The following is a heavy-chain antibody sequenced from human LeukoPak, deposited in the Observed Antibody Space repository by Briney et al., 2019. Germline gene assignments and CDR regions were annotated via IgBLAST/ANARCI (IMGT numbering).Heavy chain of an antibody. CDR2: IYYSGST. Sequence: SETLSLTCTVSGGSISSSSYYWGWIRQPPGKGLEWIGSIYYSGSTYYNPSLKSRVTISVDTSKNQFSLKLSSVTAADTAVYYCASQQLSYYYYYYMDVWGKGTTVTVSS. D-gene: IGHD6-13*01. V-gene: IGHV4-39*07. CDR1: GGSISSSSYY. CDR3: ASQQLSYYYYYYMDV. J-gene: IGHJ6*03.